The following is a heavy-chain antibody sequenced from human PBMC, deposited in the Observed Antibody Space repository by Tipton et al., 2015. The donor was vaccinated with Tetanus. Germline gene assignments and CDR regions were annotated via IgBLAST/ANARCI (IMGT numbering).Heavy chain of an antibody. V-gene: IGHV6-1*01. D-gene: IGHD3-10*01. CDR1: GDSVSSDSAS. CDR2: TFYRSRWFN. J-gene: IGHJ4*02. Sequence: GLVKPSQTLSLTCAISGDSVSSDSASWNWIRQSPSRGLEWLGQTFYRSRWFNEYAVSVKSRIIVNADTSKNQFSLHLNSVTPEDTAVYYCARASVMVRGIINPYDYWGQGTLVTVSS. CDR3: ARASVMVRGIINPYDY.